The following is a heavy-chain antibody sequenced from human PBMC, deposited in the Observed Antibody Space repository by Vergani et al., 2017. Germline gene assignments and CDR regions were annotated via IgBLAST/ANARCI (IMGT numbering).Heavy chain of an antibody. D-gene: IGHD5-24*01. CDR1: GGSISSYY. CDR3: ARRARLMARTFDY. CDR2: IYYSGST. Sequence: QVQLQESGPGLVKPSETLSLTCTVSGGSISSYYWSWIRQPPGKGLEWIGYIYYSGSTNYNPSLKSRVTISVDRSKDQFSLKLTSVTAADTAVYYCARRARLMARTFDYWGQGTLVTVSS. J-gene: IGHJ4*02. V-gene: IGHV4-59*12.